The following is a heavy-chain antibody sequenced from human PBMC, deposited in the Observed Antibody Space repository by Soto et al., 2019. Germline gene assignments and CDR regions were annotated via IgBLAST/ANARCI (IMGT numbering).Heavy chain of an antibody. CDR3: ARGRTRALDY. CDR2: ISTYNGNP. CDR1: GYIFTSHG. J-gene: IGHJ4*02. V-gene: IGHV1-18*04. Sequence: QIQLVQSGAEVKKPGASVKVSCRASGYIFTSHGISWVRQAPGQGLEWMGWISTYNGNPNYAQKLQGRVTMTTNTSSTTSFLELRSLTSDATAVYYCARGRTRALDYWGQGTPVIVSS. D-gene: IGHD1-7*01.